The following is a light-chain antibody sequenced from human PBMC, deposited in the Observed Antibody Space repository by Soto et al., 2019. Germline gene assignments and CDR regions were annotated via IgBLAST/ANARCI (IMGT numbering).Light chain of an antibody. J-gene: IGKJ1*01. CDR2: QIS. CDR1: ESLVHSDGKTY. V-gene: IGKV2-24*01. Sequence: IVLTQTPLSSAVTLGQPASFSCESSESLVHSDGKTYLGWLHLRPGXPPXLLIYQISKRPPGVPDRFSGSGAGTNFTLKISRVEPEDVGIFYCMQASQLRTFGQGTKVDIK. CDR3: MQASQLRT.